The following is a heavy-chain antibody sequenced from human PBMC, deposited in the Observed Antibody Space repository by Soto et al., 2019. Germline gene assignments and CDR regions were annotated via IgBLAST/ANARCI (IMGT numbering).Heavy chain of an antibody. CDR3: ASGSAWRVILAC. J-gene: IGHJ4*02. D-gene: IGHD2-15*01. CDR1: GASINSGGYY. Sequence: SETLSLTCTVSGASINSGGYYWSWIRQLPGKGLEWIGYIYFSGNTYYNPSLESRVTISLDTSQNQFSLKLSSVIAADTAVYYCASGSAWRVILACWGQGTLVTVSS. CDR2: IYFSGNT. V-gene: IGHV4-31*03.